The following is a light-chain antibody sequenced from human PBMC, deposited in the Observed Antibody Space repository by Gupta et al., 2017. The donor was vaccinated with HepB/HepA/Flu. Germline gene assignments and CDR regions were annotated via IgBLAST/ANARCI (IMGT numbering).Light chain of an antibody. V-gene: IGKV3-15*01. CDR3: QQYHDWPPLT. CDR2: GAS. J-gene: IGKJ4*01. CDR1: QSLRTN. Sequence: LLTQPPATLSVAPGERATLSCRAGQSLRTNLAWYQQKPGQAPRLLIFGASTRATGVPARFSGRGSGTEFTLTISSLQSEDSAIYYCQQYHDWPPLTFGGGTKVEI.